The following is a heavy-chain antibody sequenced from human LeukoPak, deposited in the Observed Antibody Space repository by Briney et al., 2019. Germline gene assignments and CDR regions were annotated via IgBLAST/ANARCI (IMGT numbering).Heavy chain of an antibody. CDR3: ARSKLWFGELLYFDY. J-gene: IGHJ4*02. CDR2: IYYSGST. Sequence: SQTLSLTCTVSGGSISSGDYYWSWIRQPPGKGLEWIGYIYYSGSTYYNPSLKSRVTISVDTSKNQFSLKLSSVTAADTAVYYCARSKLWFGELLYFDYWGQGTLVTVSS. CDR1: GGSISSGDYY. D-gene: IGHD3-10*01. V-gene: IGHV4-30-4*01.